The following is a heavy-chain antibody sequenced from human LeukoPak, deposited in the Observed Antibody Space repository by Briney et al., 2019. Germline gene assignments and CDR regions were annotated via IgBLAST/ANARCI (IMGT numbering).Heavy chain of an antibody. Sequence: PSETLSLTCTASGRSISSSRYYWRWIPRPPAKGLECIGSIYYSGSTYYNPSLKSRVTISVDTSKNQFSLKLSSVTGADTAVYYCARHGAEWLAYFDYWGQGTLVTVSS. CDR3: ARHGAEWLAYFDY. D-gene: IGHD6-19*01. CDR1: GRSISSSRYY. V-gene: IGHV4-39*01. CDR2: IYYSGST. J-gene: IGHJ4*02.